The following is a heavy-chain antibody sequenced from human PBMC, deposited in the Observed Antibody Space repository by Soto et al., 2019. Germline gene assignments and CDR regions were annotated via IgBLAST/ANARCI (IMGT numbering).Heavy chain of an antibody. D-gene: IGHD3-10*01. CDR3: ARKASGSSRFDY. CDR2: IHYSGRT. CDR1: GGSISSDDYY. J-gene: IGHJ4*02. V-gene: IGHV4-30-4*01. Sequence: SETLSLTCAVSGGSISSDDYYWSWIRQTPGKGLEWTGYIHYSGRTYYNPSLKSRVSISVGTSKNQFSLKLSSVTAADTAVYYCARKASGSSRFDYWGQGTLVTVSS.